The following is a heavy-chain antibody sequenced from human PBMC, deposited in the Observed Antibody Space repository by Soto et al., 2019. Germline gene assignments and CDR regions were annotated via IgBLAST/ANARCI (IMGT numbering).Heavy chain of an antibody. CDR2: XSYDGSNK. Sequence: VQLVXXGGGXXXXXXXLXXXXAASGFTFSSYAMHWVRQAPGKGLEWVAVXSYDGSNKYYADSVKGRFTISRDNSKNTLYLQMNSLRAEDTAVYYCARDGPGYCSGGSCYSDAFDIWGQGTMVTVSS. D-gene: IGHD2-15*01. J-gene: IGHJ3*02. CDR3: ARDGPGYCSGGSCYSDAFDI. CDR1: GFTFSSYA. V-gene: IGHV3-30-3*01.